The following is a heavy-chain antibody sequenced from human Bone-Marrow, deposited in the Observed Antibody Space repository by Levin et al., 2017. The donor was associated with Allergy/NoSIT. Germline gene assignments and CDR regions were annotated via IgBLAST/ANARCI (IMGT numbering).Heavy chain of an antibody. CDR3: ARDEAYYYDSSGYYNYFDY. Sequence: ASVKVSCKASGYTFTGYYMHWVRQAPGQGLEWMGRINPNSGGTNYAQKFQGRVTMTRDTSISTAYMELSRLRSDDTAVYYCARDEAYYYDSSGYYNYFDYWGQGTLVTVSS. CDR2: INPNSGGT. J-gene: IGHJ4*02. V-gene: IGHV1-2*06. CDR1: GYTFTGYY. D-gene: IGHD3-22*01.